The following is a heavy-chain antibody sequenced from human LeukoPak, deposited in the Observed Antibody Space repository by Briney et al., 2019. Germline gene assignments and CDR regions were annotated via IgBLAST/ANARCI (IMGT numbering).Heavy chain of an antibody. V-gene: IGHV1-8*03. J-gene: IGHJ6*03. D-gene: IGHD5-24*01. CDR1: GYSFIGHY. CDR2: MNPNSGNT. Sequence: ASVKVSCKASGYSFIGHYMHWVRQAPGQGLEWMGWMNPNSGNTGYAQKFQGRVTITRNTSISTAYMELSSLRSEDTAVYYCARGPSRRWLQLMDYYYYMDVWGKGTTVTVSS. CDR3: ARGPSRRWLQLMDYYYYMDV.